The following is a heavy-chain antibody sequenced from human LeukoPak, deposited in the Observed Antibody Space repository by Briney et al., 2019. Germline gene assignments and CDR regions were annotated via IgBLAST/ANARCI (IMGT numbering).Heavy chain of an antibody. CDR3: AKDTGAAGRYWYFDL. D-gene: IGHD6-13*01. Sequence: GGSLRLSCEASGFTFSSYWMSWVRQAPGKGLEWVATIRQDGSVNHYVDSVKGRFTISRDNAKNSLHLQMNSLRPEDTALYYCAKDTGAAGRYWYFDLWGRGTLVTVSS. CDR2: IRQDGSVN. V-gene: IGHV3-7*03. J-gene: IGHJ2*01. CDR1: GFTFSSYW.